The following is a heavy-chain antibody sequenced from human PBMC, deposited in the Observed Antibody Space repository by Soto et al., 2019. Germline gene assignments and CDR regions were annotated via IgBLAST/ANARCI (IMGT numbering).Heavy chain of an antibody. Sequence: PSETLSLTCAVYGGSFSGYYWSWIRQPPGKGLEWIGEINHSGSTNYNPSLKSRVTISVDTSMNQFSLKLSSVTAADTAVYYCARGRVGVVIDFDYWGQGTXVTVSS. J-gene: IGHJ4*02. CDR3: ARGRVGVVIDFDY. CDR2: INHSGST. CDR1: GGSFSGYY. D-gene: IGHD3-3*01. V-gene: IGHV4-34*01.